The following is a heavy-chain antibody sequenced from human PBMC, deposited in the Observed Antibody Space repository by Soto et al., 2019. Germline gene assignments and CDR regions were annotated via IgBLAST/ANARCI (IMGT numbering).Heavy chain of an antibody. D-gene: IGHD6-13*01. CDR3: ERLGQQRRVDY. Sequence: GESLKISCKGSGYSFSTYWIGWVCQMPGKGLEWMGSIYPADSDTRYSPSFQGQVTISADKSISTAYLQWSSLKASDTAMYYCERLGQQRRVDYWGQGTLVTVSS. CDR1: GYSFSTYW. CDR2: IYPADSDT. V-gene: IGHV5-51*01. J-gene: IGHJ4*02.